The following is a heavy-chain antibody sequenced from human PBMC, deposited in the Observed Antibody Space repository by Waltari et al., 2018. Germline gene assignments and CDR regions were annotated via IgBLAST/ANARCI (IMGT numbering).Heavy chain of an antibody. CDR2: ISSMSSYI. D-gene: IGHD7-27*01. V-gene: IGHV3-21*01. Sequence: EVQLVESGGGLVKPGGSLRLSCAASGFTFSSYSMNWVRQAPGKGLEWVSSISSMSSYIYYADSVKGRFTISRDNAKNSLYLQMNSLRAEDTAVYYCARDLGQPRPFDYWGQGTLVTVSS. CDR3: ARDLGQPRPFDY. CDR1: GFTFSSYS. J-gene: IGHJ4*02.